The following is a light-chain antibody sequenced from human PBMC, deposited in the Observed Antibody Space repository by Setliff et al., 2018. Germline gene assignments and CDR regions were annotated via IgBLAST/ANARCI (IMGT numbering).Light chain of an antibody. CDR1: TSDIGAWDY. Sequence: QSALTQPASVSGSPGQSVTISCTGTTSDIGAWDYVSWYQQHPDKAPKLMIYGVSDRPSGVSDRFSGSKSGNTASLTISGLQAEDEADYYCSSYISSSTFVFGTGTKVTVL. J-gene: IGLJ1*01. CDR2: GVS. CDR3: SSYISSSTFV. V-gene: IGLV2-14*01.